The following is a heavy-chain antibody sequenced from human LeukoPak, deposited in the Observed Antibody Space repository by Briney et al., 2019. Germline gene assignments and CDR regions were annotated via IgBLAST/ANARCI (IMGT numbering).Heavy chain of an antibody. V-gene: IGHV4-59*01. D-gene: IGHD2-2*02. CDR3: AREYGEVAIPSPFRWGPKRPPPPTRVWYFDL. Sequence: SETLSLTCTASGGSISDFYWSWIRQPPGKGLEWIGHIFYSGSTNYSPPLKSRLTISVDTSKNQFSLKLSSVTAADTAMYYCAREYGEVAIPSPFRWGPKRPPPPTRVWYFDLWGRGTLVSVSS. J-gene: IGHJ2*01. CDR2: IFYSGST. CDR1: GGSISDFY.